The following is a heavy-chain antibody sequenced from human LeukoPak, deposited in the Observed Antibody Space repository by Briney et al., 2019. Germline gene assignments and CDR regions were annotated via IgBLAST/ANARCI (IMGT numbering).Heavy chain of an antibody. Sequence: PSETLSLTCAVYGGSFNGYTWSWIRQSPGKGLEWIGEIFYNGNAKYNPSLSSGVTISVDPSKNQFSLKLSSVTAADTAVYYCARARSSGWFNWFDPWGQGTLVTVSS. V-gene: IGHV4-34*12. CDR3: ARARSSGWFNWFDP. J-gene: IGHJ5*02. D-gene: IGHD6-19*01. CDR1: GGSFNGYT. CDR2: IFYNGNA.